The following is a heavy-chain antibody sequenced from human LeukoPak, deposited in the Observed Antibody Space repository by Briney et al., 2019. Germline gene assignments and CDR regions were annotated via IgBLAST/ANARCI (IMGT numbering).Heavy chain of an antibody. D-gene: IGHD6-25*01. CDR3: AREPAAGYNWFDP. CDR2: INPSTGST. J-gene: IGHJ5*02. Sequence: EASVKVSCMASGYTFTSCNMHWVRQAPGQGLEWMRIINPSTGSTTYAQKFQDRVTMTRDTSTSTVYMELSSLRSEDTAVYYCAREPAAGYNWFDPWGQGTLVTVTS. V-gene: IGHV1-46*01. CDR1: GYTFTSCN.